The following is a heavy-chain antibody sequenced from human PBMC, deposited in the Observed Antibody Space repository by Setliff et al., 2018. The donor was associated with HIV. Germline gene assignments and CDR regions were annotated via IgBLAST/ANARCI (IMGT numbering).Heavy chain of an antibody. V-gene: IGHV1-24*01. Sequence: ASVKVSCKVSGFTLREVSMHWVRQAPAKGLEWMGYFDPEDGETVYALKFQGRVTMTENTSTDTAYMELSGLRSEDTAVYYCAIDMVGGWLRPMPDFWGQGALVTVSS. CDR1: GFTLREVS. D-gene: IGHD2-2*01. CDR3: AIDMVGGWLRPMPDF. CDR2: FDPEDGET. J-gene: IGHJ4*02.